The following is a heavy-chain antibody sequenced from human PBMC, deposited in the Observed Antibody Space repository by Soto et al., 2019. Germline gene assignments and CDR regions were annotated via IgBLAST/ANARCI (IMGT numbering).Heavy chain of an antibody. CDR3: ARARYNWNY. D-gene: IGHD1-20*01. J-gene: IGHJ4*02. CDR1: GGSLDTYY. CDR2: IYSSGST. V-gene: IGHV4-59*01. Sequence: SETLSLTCTVSGGSLDTYYWTWIRQPPGKGLEWIGYIYSSGSTNYNPSLKSRVTMAVDMSKNQFSLKLTSVTAAETAVYYCARARYNWNYWGQGALVTVSS.